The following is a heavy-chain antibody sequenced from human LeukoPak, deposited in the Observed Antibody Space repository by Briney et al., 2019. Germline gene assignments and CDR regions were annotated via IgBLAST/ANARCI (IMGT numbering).Heavy chain of an antibody. V-gene: IGHV3-23*01. CDR3: GRYYVMDV. CDR2: ISDSGGST. CDR1: GFTLSNFG. J-gene: IGHJ6*02. Sequence: GGSLRLSCAASGFTLSNFGMHWVRQAPGKGLEWVSTISDSGGSTYYADSVKGRFTISRDNSKSTLYLQMNSLRAEDTAVYYCGRYYVMDVWGQGTSVTVSS.